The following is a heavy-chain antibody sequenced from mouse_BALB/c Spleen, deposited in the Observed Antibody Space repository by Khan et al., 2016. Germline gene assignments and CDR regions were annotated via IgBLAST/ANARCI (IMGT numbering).Heavy chain of an antibody. V-gene: IGHV3-2*02. J-gene: IGHJ1*01. CDR2: ISYSGST. CDR1: GYSITSDYA. D-gene: IGHD2-14*01. CDR3: ARYRTPYWYFDV. Sequence: EVQLVESGPGLVKPSQSLSLTCTVTGYSITSDYAWNWIRQFPGNKLEWMGYISYSGSTSYNPSLKSRISITRDTSKNQFFLQLNSVTTEDTATYYYARYRTPYWYFDVWGAGTTVTVSS.